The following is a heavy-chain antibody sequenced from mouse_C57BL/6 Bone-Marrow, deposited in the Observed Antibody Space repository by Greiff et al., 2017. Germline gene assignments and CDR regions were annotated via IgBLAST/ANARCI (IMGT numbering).Heavy chain of an antibody. D-gene: IGHD4-1*01. CDR2: IDPSDSYT. CDR3: ARSGTGRAWFAY. V-gene: IGHV1-50*01. J-gene: IGHJ3*01. Sequence: QVQLQQPGAELVKPGASVKLSCKASGYTFTSYWMQWVKQRPGQGLEWIGEIDPSDSYTNYNQKFKGKATLTVDTSSSTAYMQLSSLTSEDSAVYYCARSGTGRAWFAYWGQGTLVTVSA. CDR1: GYTFTSYW.